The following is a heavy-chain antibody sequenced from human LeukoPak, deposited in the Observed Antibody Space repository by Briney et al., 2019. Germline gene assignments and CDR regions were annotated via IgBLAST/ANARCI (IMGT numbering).Heavy chain of an antibody. CDR2: IYYSGST. CDR1: GGSISSYY. Sequence: SETLSLTCTVSGGSISSYYWSWIRQPPGRGLEWIGYIYYSGSTDYNPSLKSRVTISVDTSKNQLSLELSSVTAADTAVYYCASSYYYCMDVWGKGTTVTVSS. J-gene: IGHJ6*03. CDR3: ASSYYYCMDV. V-gene: IGHV4-59*01.